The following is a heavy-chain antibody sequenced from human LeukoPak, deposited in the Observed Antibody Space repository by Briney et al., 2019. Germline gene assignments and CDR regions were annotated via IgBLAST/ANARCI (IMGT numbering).Heavy chain of an antibody. CDR3: ATYYAGRGGSGY. CDR2: SGNT. D-gene: IGHD3-10*01. CDR1: GASISSGAYH. J-gene: IGHJ4*02. Sequence: SETLSLTCTVSGASISSGAYHWSRIRQPPGKGLEWIGYSGNTNYSPSLNSRVTISVDTSKNQFSLRLSSVTAADTAVYFCATYYAGRGGSGYWGQGTLVTVSS. V-gene: IGHV4-30-4*01.